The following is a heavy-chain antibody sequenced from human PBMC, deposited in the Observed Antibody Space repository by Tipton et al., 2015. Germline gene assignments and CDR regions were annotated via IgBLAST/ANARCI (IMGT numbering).Heavy chain of an antibody. D-gene: IGHD3-9*01. CDR1: AYSISSDYY. CDR2: ISHSGNT. V-gene: IGHV4-38-2*01. Sequence: LRLSCAVSAYSISSDYYWGWIRQPPGRGLEWIGSISHSGNTYYNPSLKSRVTMSRDTSKNQFSLKLTSVTAADTAVYYCACQDYDSLTRDYQTVDYWGQGTLVTVSS. J-gene: IGHJ4*02. CDR3: ACQDYDSLTRDYQTVDY.